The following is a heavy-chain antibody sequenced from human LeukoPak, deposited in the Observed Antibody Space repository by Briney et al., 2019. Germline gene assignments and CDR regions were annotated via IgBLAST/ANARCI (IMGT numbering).Heavy chain of an antibody. CDR3: AKTVWSRLAVGLDS. D-gene: IGHD2-21*02. V-gene: IGHV4-39*01. CDR2: IYYRGST. J-gene: IGHJ4*02. CDR1: GGSISGSSYY. Sequence: PSETLSLTCSVSGGSISGSSYYWGWIRQPPGKGLEWIGNIYYRGSTYYNPSLKSRVIMSIDTSKNQFSLKVNSVTATDTAVYYCAKTVWSRLAVGLDSWGQGTLVTVSS.